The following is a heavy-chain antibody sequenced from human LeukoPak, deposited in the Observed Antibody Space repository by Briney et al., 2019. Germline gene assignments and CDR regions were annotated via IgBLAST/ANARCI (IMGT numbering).Heavy chain of an antibody. CDR1: GFTFSSYS. Sequence: GGSLRLSCAASGFTFSSYSMNWVRQAPGKGLEWVSVIYGGGSTYYADSVKGRFTISRDNSKNTLYLQMNSLRAEDTAVYYCAIVQGSGYDFDYFDYWGQGTLVTVSS. CDR3: AIVQGSGYDFDYFDY. CDR2: IYGGGST. J-gene: IGHJ4*02. V-gene: IGHV3-66*01. D-gene: IGHD5-12*01.